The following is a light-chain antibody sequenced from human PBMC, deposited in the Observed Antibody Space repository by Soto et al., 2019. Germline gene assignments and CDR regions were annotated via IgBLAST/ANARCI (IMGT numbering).Light chain of an antibody. CDR1: SSNIGSNT. Sequence: QSVLTQPPSASGTPGQRVTISCSGSSSNIGSNTVNWYQQLPGTAPKLLIYSNNQRPSGVPDRFSGSKSGTSASLAISGPQSEDEADYYCAAWDDSLNGSYVFGTGTKVTV. J-gene: IGLJ1*01. CDR3: AAWDDSLNGSYV. CDR2: SNN. V-gene: IGLV1-44*01.